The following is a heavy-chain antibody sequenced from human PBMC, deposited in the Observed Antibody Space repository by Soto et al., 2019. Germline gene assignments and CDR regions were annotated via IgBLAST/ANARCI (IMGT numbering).Heavy chain of an antibody. CDR2: IIPVFGTA. CDR1: GGTFSRYV. V-gene: IGHV1-69*06. CDR3: AKNSMVVPAHLYYSNGMDV. Sequence: SVKVSCKASGGTFSRYVISWVRQAPGQGLEWMGGIIPVFGTANYAQKFQGRVTITADKSTSTAYMELSSLKSEDTAVYYCAKNSMVVPAHLYYSNGMDVWGQGTTVTVSS. J-gene: IGHJ6*02. D-gene: IGHD2-2*01.